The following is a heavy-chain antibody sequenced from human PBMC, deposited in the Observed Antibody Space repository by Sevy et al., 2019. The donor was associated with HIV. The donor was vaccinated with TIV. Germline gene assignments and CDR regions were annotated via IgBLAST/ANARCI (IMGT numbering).Heavy chain of an antibody. D-gene: IGHD3-10*01. Sequence: SETLSLTCTVSGGSISSSSYYWGWIRQPPGKGLEWIGSIYYSGSTYYNPSLKSRVTISVDTSKNQFSLKLSSVTAADTAVYYCASLWFGELYAFDIWGQGTMVTVS. CDR3: ASLWFGELYAFDI. V-gene: IGHV4-39*01. CDR2: IYYSGST. J-gene: IGHJ3*02. CDR1: GGSISSSSYY.